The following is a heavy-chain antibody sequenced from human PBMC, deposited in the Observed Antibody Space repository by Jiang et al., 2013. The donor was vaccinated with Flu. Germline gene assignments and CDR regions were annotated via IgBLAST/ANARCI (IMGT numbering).Heavy chain of an antibody. V-gene: IGHV4-61*01. Sequence: LVKPSETLSLTCSVSDGSGNSGYYYWSWIRQPPGKGLEWIGYIYYTGSTNFNPSLKSRVTMSVDTSKTQFSLKLTSVTAADTAVYYCARDIATTPGASIYWGQGTLVTVSS. CDR3: ARDIATTPGASIY. J-gene: IGHJ4*02. CDR1: DGSGNSGYYY. D-gene: IGHD6-25*01. CDR2: IYYTGST.